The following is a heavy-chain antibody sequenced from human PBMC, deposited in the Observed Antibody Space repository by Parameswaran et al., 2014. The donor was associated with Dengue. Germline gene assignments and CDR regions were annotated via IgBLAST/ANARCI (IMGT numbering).Heavy chain of an antibody. D-gene: IGHD5-18*01. CDR2: MNPNSGNT. CDR3: ARGMDTAMVNAFDI. V-gene: IGHV1-8*01. Sequence: WVRQAPGQGLEWMGWMNPNSGNTGYAQKFQGRVTMTRNTSISTAYMELSSLRSEDTAVYYCARGMDTAMVNAFDIWGQGTMVTVSS. J-gene: IGHJ3*02.